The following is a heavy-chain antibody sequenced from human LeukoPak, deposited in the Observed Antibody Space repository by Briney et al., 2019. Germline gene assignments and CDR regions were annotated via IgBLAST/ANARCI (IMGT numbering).Heavy chain of an antibody. CDR1: GFTVSSNY. Sequence: GGSLRLSCAASGFTVSSNYMSWVRQAPGKGLEWVSVIYSGGSTYYVDSVKGRFTISRDNSKNTLYLQMNSLRAEDTAVYYCASVTGALWFYYYMDVWGKGTTVTVSS. CDR2: IYSGGST. D-gene: IGHD2-21*01. J-gene: IGHJ6*03. V-gene: IGHV3-53*01. CDR3: ASVTGALWFYYYMDV.